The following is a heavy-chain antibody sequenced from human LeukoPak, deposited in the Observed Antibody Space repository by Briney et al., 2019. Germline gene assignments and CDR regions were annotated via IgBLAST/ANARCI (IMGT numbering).Heavy chain of an antibody. CDR1: GFTFKSYG. Sequence: GRSLRLSCVASGFTFKSYGMHWVRHAPGKGLEWVAIIWYDGSNKYYADFVKGRFTTSRDNSKNTLYLQMNSLRADDTAVYYCARVSGYSGSWYVDYWGQGTLVSVSS. CDR3: ARVSGYSGSWYVDY. V-gene: IGHV3-33*01. J-gene: IGHJ4*02. CDR2: IWYDGSNK. D-gene: IGHD6-13*01.